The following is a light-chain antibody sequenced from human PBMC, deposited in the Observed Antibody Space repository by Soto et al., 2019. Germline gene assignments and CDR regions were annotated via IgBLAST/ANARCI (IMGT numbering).Light chain of an antibody. CDR2: TAS. J-gene: IGKJ1*01. V-gene: IGKV1-5*03. CDR1: QNIDTW. Sequence: IQMTQSPSTLCASIGDRITISCRASQNIDTWLAWYQQRPGEAPKLLIYTASNLESGVPSRFSGSGSGTDFTLTITGLQPDDFATYFCQQYSDYSRAFGQGTKLEIK. CDR3: QQYSDYSRA.